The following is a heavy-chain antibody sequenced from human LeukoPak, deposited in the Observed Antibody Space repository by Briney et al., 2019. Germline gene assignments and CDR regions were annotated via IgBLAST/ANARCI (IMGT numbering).Heavy chain of an antibody. CDR2: ISSSSSYI. D-gene: IGHD4-17*01. CDR3: ARADSYGDSDWFDP. CDR1: GVTFSSYS. V-gene: IGHV3-21*01. J-gene: IGHJ5*02. Sequence: GGSLRLSCAASGVTFSSYSMNWVRQAPGKGLEWVSSISSSSSYIYYADSVKGRFTISRDNAKNSLYLQMNSLRAEDTAVYYCARADSYGDSDWFDPWGQGTLVTVSS.